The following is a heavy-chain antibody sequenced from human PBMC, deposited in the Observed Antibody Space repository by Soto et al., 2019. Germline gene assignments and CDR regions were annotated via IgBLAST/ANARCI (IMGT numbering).Heavy chain of an antibody. CDR1: GYTFTTYS. V-gene: IGHV1-3*01. Sequence: AXVKVSCKASGYTFTTYSMHWVRQAPGQRLEWMGWINAGNGNTKYSQQFQGRVTITRDTSASTAYMDLSSLTSEDTAVYYCARDSVNWAFDYWGQGTLVTVSS. CDR2: INAGNGNT. CDR3: ARDSVNWAFDY. D-gene: IGHD1-1*01. J-gene: IGHJ4*02.